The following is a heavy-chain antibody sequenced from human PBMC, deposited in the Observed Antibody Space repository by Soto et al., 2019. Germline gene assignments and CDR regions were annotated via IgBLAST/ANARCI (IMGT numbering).Heavy chain of an antibody. CDR1: GFTFADYP. CDR2: IRSKIHGGTT. Sequence: GGSLRLSCTTSGFTFADYPMSWFRQAPGEGLQWVGFIRSKIHGGTTEYAAAVKGRFTISRDDSKSIAYLQMNSLRTEDTALYYCARAPPTQGAVTTPLEGDIWGQGTMVSVSS. J-gene: IGHJ3*02. CDR3: ARAPPTQGAVTTPLEGDI. D-gene: IGHD4-17*01. V-gene: IGHV3-49*03.